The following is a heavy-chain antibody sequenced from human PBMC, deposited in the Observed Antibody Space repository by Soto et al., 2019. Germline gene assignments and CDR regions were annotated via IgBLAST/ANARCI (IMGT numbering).Heavy chain of an antibody. CDR2: ISLRHHST. D-gene: IGHD2-21*01. CDR1: GYTFVDYS. J-gene: IGHJ4*02. V-gene: IGHV1-46*01. CDR3: ARELYSCGAECPYYMAY. Sequence: ASVKVSCKTSGYTFVDYSIHWVRQAPGQGLEWMGIISLRHHSTSYAQKFQDRLSVARDPSSTTIYMELSSLRSEDTAVYYCARELYSCGAECPYYMAYWGEGTPVTVYS.